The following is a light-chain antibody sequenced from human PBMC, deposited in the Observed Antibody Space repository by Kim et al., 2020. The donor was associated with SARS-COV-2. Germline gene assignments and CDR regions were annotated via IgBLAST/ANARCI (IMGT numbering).Light chain of an antibody. CDR2: YDS. CDR3: HVWDYSSDSV. V-gene: IGLV3-21*04. J-gene: IGLJ7*01. CDR1: NIGSKS. Sequence: SYELTQPPSVSVAPGKAASITCGGNNIGSKSVHWYQQRPGQAPVLVIYYDSARPSGIPERFSGSNSGNTATLTISGVEAGDEADYYCHVWDYSSDSV.